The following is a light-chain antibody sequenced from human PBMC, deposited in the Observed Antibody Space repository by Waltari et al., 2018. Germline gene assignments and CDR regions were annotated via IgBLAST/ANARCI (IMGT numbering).Light chain of an antibody. V-gene: IGKV3-20*01. CDR1: QSVSRA. Sequence: EVVLTQSPGTLSLSPGDGATLSCRASQSVSRALAWHQQKPGQAPRLLLYDASRRATGIPDRFSGSGSGTDFSLTISRLEPEDFVVYYCQKYESLPATFGQGTKVEIK. CDR2: DAS. J-gene: IGKJ1*01. CDR3: QKYESLPAT.